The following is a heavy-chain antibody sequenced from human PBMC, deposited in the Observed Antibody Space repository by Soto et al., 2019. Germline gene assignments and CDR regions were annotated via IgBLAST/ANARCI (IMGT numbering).Heavy chain of an antibody. Sequence: AQLSESGGGLVRPGGSLRVSCAASGFGFGSYAMAWIRQAPGKGLEWVSSISGSGLVTYYADSVRGRFAVSRDNSRNPLFLHMNSLRAEDTAVYYCARTRGTHCSGGSCYYFDIWGRGTLVSV. D-gene: IGHD2-15*01. V-gene: IGHV3-23*01. J-gene: IGHJ4*02. CDR3: ARTRGTHCSGGSCYYFDI. CDR1: GFGFGSYA. CDR2: ISGSGLVT.